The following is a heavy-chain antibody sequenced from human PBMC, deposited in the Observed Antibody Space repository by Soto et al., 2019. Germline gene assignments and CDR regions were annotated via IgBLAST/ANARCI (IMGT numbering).Heavy chain of an antibody. CDR2: NNTYNGNT. CDR1: GYTFTRYG. D-gene: IGHD2-8*01. Sequence: QVQLVQSGAEVKNPGASVKVSCKASGYTFTRYGIGWARQAPGQGLEWMEWNNTYNGNTNYAQNVQGRVTLTTDTCTSTAYMELRRLRPTATATYDCAMVDVYVTPSPQDVWGQGTTVTFAS. J-gene: IGHJ6*02. V-gene: IGHV1-18*01. CDR3: AMVDVYVTPSPQDV.